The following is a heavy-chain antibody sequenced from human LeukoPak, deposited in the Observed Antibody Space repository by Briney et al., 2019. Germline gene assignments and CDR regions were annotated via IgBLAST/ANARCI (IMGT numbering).Heavy chain of an antibody. CDR2: INHSGST. J-gene: IGHJ4*02. CDR1: GGSFSGYY. V-gene: IGHV4-34*01. CDR3: ATRAPYGGNGDY. Sequence: SETLSLTCPVYGGSFSGYYWSWIRQPPGKGLEWIGEINHSGSTNYNPSLKSRVTISVDTSKNQFSLKLSSVTAADTAVYYCATRAPYGGNGDYWGQGTLVTVSS. D-gene: IGHD4-23*01.